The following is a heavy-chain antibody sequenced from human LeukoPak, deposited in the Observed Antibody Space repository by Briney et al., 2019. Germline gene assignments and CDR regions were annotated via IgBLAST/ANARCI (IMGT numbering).Heavy chain of an antibody. V-gene: IGHV3-21*01. CDR3: ALERDYYDSSGYYYGGHY. Sequence: GGSLRLSCAASGFTFSSYSMNWVRQAPGKGLEWVSSISSSSSYIYYADSVKGRFTISRDNAKNSLYLQMNSLRAEDTAVYYCALERDYYDSSGYYYGGHYWGQGTLVTVSS. D-gene: IGHD3-22*01. CDR1: GFTFSSYS. J-gene: IGHJ4*02. CDR2: ISSSSSYI.